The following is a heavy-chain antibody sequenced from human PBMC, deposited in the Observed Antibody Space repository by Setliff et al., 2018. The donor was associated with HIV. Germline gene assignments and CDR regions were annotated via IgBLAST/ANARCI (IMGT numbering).Heavy chain of an antibody. Sequence: GESLKISCKTSGYSFNTYWIGWVRQMPGKGLEWMEIFSPGDSDTRYSPSFQSQVTVSADKSIGTAYLQWDSLKASDTALYFCARAPNPPYYSHFWYADHWGQGTLVTVSS. CDR3: ARAPNPPYYSHFWYADH. V-gene: IGHV5-51*01. CDR2: FSPGDSDT. CDR1: GYSFNTYW. D-gene: IGHD3-3*02. J-gene: IGHJ5*02.